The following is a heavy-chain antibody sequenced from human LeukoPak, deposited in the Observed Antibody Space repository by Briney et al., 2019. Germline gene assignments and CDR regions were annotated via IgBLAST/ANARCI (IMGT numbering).Heavy chain of an antibody. Sequence: PSETLSLTCTVSGGSVNSGSYYWSWIRQPPGKGLEWIGYIYYSGSTNYNPSLKSRVTISVDTSKNQFSLKLSSVTAADTAVYYCARASRGTAVAVWDYWGQGTLVTVSS. V-gene: IGHV4-61*01. D-gene: IGHD6-19*01. CDR3: ARASRGTAVAVWDY. CDR2: IYYSGST. CDR1: GGSVNSGSYY. J-gene: IGHJ4*02.